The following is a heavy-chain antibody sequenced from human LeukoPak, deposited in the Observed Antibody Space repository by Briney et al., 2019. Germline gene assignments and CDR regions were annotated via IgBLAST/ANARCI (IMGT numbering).Heavy chain of an antibody. V-gene: IGHV4-4*07. CDR2: IYTSGST. Sequence: SETLSVTCTVSGGSISSYYLSWIRQPAGKGLEWIGRIYTSGSTNYNPSLKSRVTMSVDTSKNQFSLKLSSVTAADTAVYYCARDGIVVVPAAPIGNYGMDVWGQGTTVTVSS. CDR1: GGSISSYY. J-gene: IGHJ6*02. CDR3: ARDGIVVVPAAPIGNYGMDV. D-gene: IGHD2-2*01.